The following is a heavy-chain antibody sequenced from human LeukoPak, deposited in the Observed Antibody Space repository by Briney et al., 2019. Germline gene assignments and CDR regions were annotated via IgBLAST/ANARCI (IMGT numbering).Heavy chain of an antibody. Sequence: PGGSLRLSCAASGFTVTSDFMSGVRQAPGKGLEWVSVIYSGGSTYYAHSVKGRFTISRDNSKNTLYLQMNSLRTEDTAVYYCASMYFSQYRQHWGQGTLVTVSS. CDR2: IYSGGST. CDR1: GFTVTSDF. J-gene: IGHJ1*01. CDR3: ASMYFSQYRQH. V-gene: IGHV3-53*01. D-gene: IGHD2-8*01.